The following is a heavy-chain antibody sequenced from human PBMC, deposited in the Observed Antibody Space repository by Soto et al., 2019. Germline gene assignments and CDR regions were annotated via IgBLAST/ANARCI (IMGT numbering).Heavy chain of an antibody. V-gene: IGHV4-4*02. CDR1: SGSISSSNW. CDR3: ATLCPCSGTTTSESYPVY. Sequence: PSETLSLTCAVSSGSISSSNWWSWVRQPPGKGLEWIGEIYHSGSTNYNPSLKSRVTISVDKSKNQFSLKLSSVTAADTAVYYCATLCPCSGTTTSESYPVYWREGPLIT. D-gene: IGHD1-26*01. CDR2: IYHSGST. J-gene: IGHJ4*02.